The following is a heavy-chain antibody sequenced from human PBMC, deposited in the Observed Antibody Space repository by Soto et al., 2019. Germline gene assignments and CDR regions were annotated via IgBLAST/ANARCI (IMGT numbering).Heavy chain of an antibody. V-gene: IGHV4-34*01. J-gene: IGHJ6*03. CDR1: GGSFSGYY. D-gene: IGHD5-12*01. CDR3: ARGGYSGYPVYYYYMDV. CDR2: INHSGST. Sequence: SETLSLTCAVYGGSFSGYYWSWIRQPPGKGLEWIGEINHSGSTNYNPSLKSRVTISVDTSKNQFSLKLSSVTAADTAVYYCARGGYSGYPVYYYYMDVWGKGTTVNVSS.